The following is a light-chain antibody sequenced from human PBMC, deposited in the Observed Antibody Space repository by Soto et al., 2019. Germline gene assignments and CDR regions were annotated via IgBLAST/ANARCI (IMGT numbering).Light chain of an antibody. V-gene: IGKV1-39*01. CDR3: QQSYRNPRT. CDR1: QSISNF. CDR2: AAS. J-gene: IGKJ1*01. Sequence: DSQMTQSPSAMSASVGDRVTITCRASQSISNFLHWYQQKPGKAPKLQIYAASKLESGVPPRFGGSGSGTDFTLTISSLQPEDFATYYCQQSYRNPRTFGLGTKVDIK.